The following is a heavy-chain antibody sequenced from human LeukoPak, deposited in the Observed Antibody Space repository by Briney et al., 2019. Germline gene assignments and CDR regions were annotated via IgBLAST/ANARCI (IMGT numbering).Heavy chain of an antibody. CDR1: GGSISSGGYS. CDR2: IYHSGST. Sequence: PSETLSLTCAVSGGSISSGGYSWSWIRQPPGKGLEWIGYIYHSGSTYYNPSLKSRVTTSVDRSKNQFSLKLSSVTAADTAVYYCASGFDSSSSDLDYWGQGTLVTVSS. CDR3: ASGFDSSSSDLDY. D-gene: IGHD6-6*01. V-gene: IGHV4-30-2*01. J-gene: IGHJ4*02.